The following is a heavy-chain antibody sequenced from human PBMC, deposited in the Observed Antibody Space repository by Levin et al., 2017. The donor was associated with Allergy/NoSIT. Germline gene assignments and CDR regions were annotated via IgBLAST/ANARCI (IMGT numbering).Heavy chain of an antibody. CDR1: GYTFTSYD. Sequence: PGESLKISCKASGYTFTSYDINWVRQATGQGLEWMGWMNPNSGNTGYAQKFQGRVTMTRNTSISTAYMELSSLRSEDTAVYYCARTGIPLGYCSGGSCYDHTWFDPWGQGTLVTVSS. V-gene: IGHV1-8*01. CDR2: MNPNSGNT. D-gene: IGHD2-15*01. CDR3: ARTGIPLGYCSGGSCYDHTWFDP. J-gene: IGHJ5*02.